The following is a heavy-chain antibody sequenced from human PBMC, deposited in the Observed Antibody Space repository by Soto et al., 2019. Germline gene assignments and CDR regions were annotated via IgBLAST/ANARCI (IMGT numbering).Heavy chain of an antibody. V-gene: IGHV1-18*04. CDR3: AREEYREVDH. J-gene: IGHJ4*02. CDR1: GYTFTNYG. CDR2: ISTYSGHT. Sequence: QVQLVQSGAEVKEPGASVKVSCKASGYTFTNYGISWVRQAPGQGLEWMGWISTYSGHTDFAQRFQGRVTMATDTSTTTAYIELRSLTSDDPAVYYCAREEYREVDHWGQGTLVTVSS. D-gene: IGHD3-10*01.